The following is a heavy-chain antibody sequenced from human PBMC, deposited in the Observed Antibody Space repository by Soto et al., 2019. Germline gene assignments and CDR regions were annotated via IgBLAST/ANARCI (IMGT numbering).Heavy chain of an antibody. CDR3: VRDQKYFRVNGNWFDS. V-gene: IGHV1-18*04. J-gene: IGHJ5*01. Sequence: ASVKVSCTASGYTSADFGISWVRQAPGQGLEWMGWVSGNNGASNPAPKVQGRITMTLDTSTGVSYMALRSLRSDDTAIYYCVRDQKYFRVNGNWFDSWGQGTLVTVS. CDR1: GYTSADFG. CDR2: VSGNNGAS. D-gene: IGHD2-2*01.